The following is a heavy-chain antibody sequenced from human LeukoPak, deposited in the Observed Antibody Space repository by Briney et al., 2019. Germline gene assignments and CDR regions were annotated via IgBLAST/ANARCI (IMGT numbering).Heavy chain of an antibody. V-gene: IGHV3-21*01. CDR3: ARDHSGAAAMVTGGLDY. J-gene: IGHJ4*02. CDR2: ISSSSSYI. CDR1: GFTFSSYS. D-gene: IGHD5-18*01. Sequence: TAGGSLRLSCAASGFTFSSYSMNWVRQAPGKALEWVSSISSSSSYIYYADSVKGRFTISRDNAKNSLYLQMNSLRAEDTAVYYCARDHSGAAAMVTGGLDYWGQGTLVTVSS.